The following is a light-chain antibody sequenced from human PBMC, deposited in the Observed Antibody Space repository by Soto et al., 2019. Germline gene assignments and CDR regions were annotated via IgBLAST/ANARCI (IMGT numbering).Light chain of an antibody. CDR3: QQYNNWHFT. J-gene: IGKJ3*01. Sequence: EIVMTQSPATLSVSPGERATLSCRASQSVSSNLAWYQQKPGQAPRLLIYGASTRATGIPARFSGSGSGTEFTLTISSLQSEDCAVYYCQQYNNWHFTFGPGTKVDIK. CDR1: QSVSSN. V-gene: IGKV3-15*01. CDR2: GAS.